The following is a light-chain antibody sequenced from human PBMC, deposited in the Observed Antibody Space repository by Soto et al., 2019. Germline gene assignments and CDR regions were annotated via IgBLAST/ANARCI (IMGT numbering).Light chain of an antibody. J-gene: IGKJ2*01. CDR1: QSVSNN. Sequence: EILVTQSPATLSVSPGERATLYCRASQSVSNNFAWYQQKPGQAPRLLIYGASTRATGIPARFSGSGSATEFTLTISSLQSEDFAVYYCQQYNDWPPLTFGQGTKLEIK. CDR2: GAS. CDR3: QQYNDWPPLT. V-gene: IGKV3-15*01.